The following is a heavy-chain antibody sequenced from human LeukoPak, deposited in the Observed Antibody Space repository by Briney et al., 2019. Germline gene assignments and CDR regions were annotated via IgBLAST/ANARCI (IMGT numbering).Heavy chain of an antibody. J-gene: IGHJ4*02. CDR1: GYTFTSYA. CDR2: INTNTGNP. Sequence: GASVKVSCKASGYTFTSYAMNWVRQAPGQGLEWMGWINTNTGNPTYAQGFTGRFVFSLDTSVSTAYLQISSLKAEDTAVYYCARALPVYGERGWYFDYWGQGTLVTVSS. D-gene: IGHD4-17*01. V-gene: IGHV7-4-1*02. CDR3: ARALPVYGERGWYFDY.